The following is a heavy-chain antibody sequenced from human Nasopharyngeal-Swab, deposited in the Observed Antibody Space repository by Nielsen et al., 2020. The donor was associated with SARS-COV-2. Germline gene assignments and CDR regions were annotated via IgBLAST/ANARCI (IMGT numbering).Heavy chain of an antibody. J-gene: IGHJ4*02. CDR2: VSYSGIT. CDR3: AREEYYYDSSGNYYRAFDN. CDR1: GAFISGHH. V-gene: IGHV4-59*11. D-gene: IGHD3-22*01. Sequence: SETLSLTCTVSGAFISGHHWSWIRQPPGKGLAWIGYVSYSGITNYNPSLNSRVTISADSSKNQFSLELGSVTAADTAVYYCAREEYYYDSSGNYYRAFDNWGQGTLVSVSS.